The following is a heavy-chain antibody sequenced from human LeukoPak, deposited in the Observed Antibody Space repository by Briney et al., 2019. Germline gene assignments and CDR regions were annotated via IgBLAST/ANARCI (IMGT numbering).Heavy chain of an antibody. Sequence: ASVKVSCKASGGTFSSYAISWVRQAPGQGLEWMGGIIPIFGTANYAQKFLGRVTITADKSTSTAYMELSSLRSEDTAVYYCATDDCSGGIQGCAFGYWGQGTLVTVSS. J-gene: IGHJ4*02. D-gene: IGHD2-15*01. CDR1: GGTFSSYA. CDR3: ATDDCSGGIQGCAFGY. V-gene: IGHV1-69*06. CDR2: IIPIFGTA.